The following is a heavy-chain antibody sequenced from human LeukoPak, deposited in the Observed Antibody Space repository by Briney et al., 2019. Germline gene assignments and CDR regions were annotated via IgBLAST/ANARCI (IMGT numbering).Heavy chain of an antibody. CDR3: ARLTDYYDSSGYYFNWYFDL. J-gene: IGHJ2*01. CDR2: IHYSGST. D-gene: IGHD3-22*01. CDR1: GGSISSHN. V-gene: IGHV4-59*08. Sequence: SETLSLTCTVSGGSISSHNWSWIRQPPGKGLEWIGYIHYSGSTNYNPSLKSRVTISVDTSKNQFSLLLSSVTAADTAVFYCARLTDYYDSSGYYFNWYFDLWGRGTLVTVSS.